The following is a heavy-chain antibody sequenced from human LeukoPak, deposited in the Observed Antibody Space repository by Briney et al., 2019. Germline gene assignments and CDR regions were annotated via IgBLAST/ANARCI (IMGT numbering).Heavy chain of an antibody. CDR3: AKEYSSGYLAVDY. Sequence: PGGSLRLSCAASGFTFSSYGMHWVRQAPGKGLEWVAVISYDGSNKYYADSVKGRFTISRDNSKNTLYLQMNSLRAEDTAVYYCAKEYSSGYLAVDYWGQGTLVTVSS. J-gene: IGHJ4*02. CDR1: GFTFSSYG. V-gene: IGHV3-30*18. CDR2: ISYDGSNK. D-gene: IGHD3-22*01.